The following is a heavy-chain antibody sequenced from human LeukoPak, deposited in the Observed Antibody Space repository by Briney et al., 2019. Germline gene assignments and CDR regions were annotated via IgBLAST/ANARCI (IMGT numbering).Heavy chain of an antibody. CDR2: ISAYNGNT. D-gene: IGHD2-2*01. Sequence: ASVKVSCKASGYTFTSYGISWVRQAPGQGLEWMGWISAYNGNTNYAQKLQGRVTMTTDTSTSTAYMELRSLRSDDTAEYYCARVPKRTIVVVPAARPAGLDPWGQGTLVTVSS. CDR3: ARVPKRTIVVVPAARPAGLDP. CDR1: GYTFTSYG. V-gene: IGHV1-18*01. J-gene: IGHJ5*02.